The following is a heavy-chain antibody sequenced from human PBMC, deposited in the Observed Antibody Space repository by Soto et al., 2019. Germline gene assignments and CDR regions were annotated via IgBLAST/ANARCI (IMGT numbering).Heavy chain of an antibody. CDR1: GFTFSVYS. Sequence: EVQLVESGGGLVKPGGSLRLSCAASGFTFSVYSMNWVRQAPGKGLEWVSSISPSSTYIKYADSVKGRFTISRDNAKNSLYLQMNSLRAEDTAVYYCAREKTVMVVAEVDYWGRGTLVTVSS. D-gene: IGHD2-15*01. J-gene: IGHJ4*02. CDR3: AREKTVMVVAEVDY. V-gene: IGHV3-21*02. CDR2: ISPSSTYI.